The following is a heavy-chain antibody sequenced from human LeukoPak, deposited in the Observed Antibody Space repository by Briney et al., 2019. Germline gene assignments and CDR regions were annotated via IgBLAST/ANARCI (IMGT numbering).Heavy chain of an antibody. CDR1: GFTFSSYA. CDR2: ISSNGGST. CDR3: ARGSRTIVTTKFARGHYMDV. J-gene: IGHJ6*03. V-gene: IGHV3-64*01. Sequence: GGSLRLSCAASGFTFSSYAMHWVRQAPGKGLEYVSAISSNGGSTYYANSVKGRFTISRDNSKNTLYLQMNSLRAEDTAVYYSARGSRTIVTTKFARGHYMDVWGKGTTVAVSS. D-gene: IGHD5-12*01.